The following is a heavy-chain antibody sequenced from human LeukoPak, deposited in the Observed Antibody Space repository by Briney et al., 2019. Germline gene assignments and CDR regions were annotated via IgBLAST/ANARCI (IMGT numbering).Heavy chain of an antibody. Sequence: SQTLSLTCAVSGGSLSSGGYSWRWIRQPPGRGLEWLGYIYHSGSTYYNPSLKSRVTISVARSKNQFSLKLSSVTAADTAVYYCARVDILTGYYSVFDYWGQGTLVTVSS. CDR2: IYHSGST. D-gene: IGHD3-9*01. CDR3: ARVDILTGYYSVFDY. J-gene: IGHJ4*02. CDR1: GGSLSSGGYS. V-gene: IGHV4-30-2*01.